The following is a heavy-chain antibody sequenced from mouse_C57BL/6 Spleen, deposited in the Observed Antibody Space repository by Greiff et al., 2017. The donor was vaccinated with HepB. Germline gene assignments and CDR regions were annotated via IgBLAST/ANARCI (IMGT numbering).Heavy chain of an antibody. D-gene: IGHD2-3*01. J-gene: IGHJ2*01. CDR2: INPNNGGT. Sequence: VQLKESGPELVKPGASVKMSCKASGYTFTDYNMHWVKQSHGKSLEWIGYINPNNGGTSYNQKFKGKATLTVNKSSSTAYMELRSLTSEDSAVYYCARVDGYYDYFDYWGQGTTLTVSS. CDR1: GYTFTDYN. CDR3: ARVDGYYDYFDY. V-gene: IGHV1-22*01.